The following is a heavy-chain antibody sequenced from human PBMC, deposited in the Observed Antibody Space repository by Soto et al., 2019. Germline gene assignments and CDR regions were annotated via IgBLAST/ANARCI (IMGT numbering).Heavy chain of an antibody. CDR2: MNTNSDDT. CDR3: AKNPGGMDV. J-gene: IGHJ6*02. Sequence: ASVKVSCKTSGYTFTSYDINWVRQAPGQGLEWVGWMNTNSDDTRSAQKFRGRLTLTRDKSMRAVYMKLSNLRPGDTAVCDCAKNPGGMDVWGQGTTVTVSS. CDR1: GYTFTSYD. V-gene: IGHV1-8*01.